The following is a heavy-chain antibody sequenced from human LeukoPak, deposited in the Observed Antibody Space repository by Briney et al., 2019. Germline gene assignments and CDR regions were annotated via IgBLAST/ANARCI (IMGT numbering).Heavy chain of an antibody. Sequence: GGSLRLSCAASGFTFSSFGLHWVRQAPGKGLGWVANIKQDGSEKYYVDSVKGRFTISRDNAKNSLYLQMNSLRAEDTAVYYCARAGYYYDSSGYHHWGQGTLVTVSS. CDR1: GFTFSSFG. CDR3: ARAGYYYDSSGYHH. D-gene: IGHD3-22*01. CDR2: IKQDGSEK. J-gene: IGHJ5*02. V-gene: IGHV3-7*01.